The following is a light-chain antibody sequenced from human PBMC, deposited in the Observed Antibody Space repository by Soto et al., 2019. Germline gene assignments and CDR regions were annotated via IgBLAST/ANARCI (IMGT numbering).Light chain of an antibody. CDR3: QQYSSVLP. CDR1: QSVSSSY. Sequence: EIVLTQSPGTLSLSPGERATLSCRASQSVSSSYLAWYQQKPGQAPRLLIYGASSRATGIPDRFTGSGSGTDFTLTISRLEPYDFAVYYCQQYSSVLPFGGGTKVEIK. J-gene: IGKJ4*01. CDR2: GAS. V-gene: IGKV3-20*01.